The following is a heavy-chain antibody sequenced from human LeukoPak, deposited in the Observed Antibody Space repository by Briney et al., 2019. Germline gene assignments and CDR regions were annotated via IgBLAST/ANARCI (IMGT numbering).Heavy chain of an antibody. CDR2: IYYSGST. V-gene: IGHV4-31*03. D-gene: IGHD3-22*01. CDR3: ARGFADSSGYLLSYFDY. J-gene: IGHJ4*02. Sequence: SETLSLTCTVSGGSISSGGYYWSWIRQHPGKGLEWIGYIYYSGSTYYNPSLKSRVTISVDTSKNQFSLKLTSVTAADTAVYYCARGFADSSGYLLSYFDYWGQGTLVTVSS. CDR1: GGSISSGGYY.